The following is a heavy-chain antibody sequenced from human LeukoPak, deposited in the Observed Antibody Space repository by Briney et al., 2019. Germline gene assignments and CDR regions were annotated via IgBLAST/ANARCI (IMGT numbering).Heavy chain of an antibody. CDR3: ARVVSSGWSVDY. J-gene: IGHJ4*02. D-gene: IGHD6-19*01. CDR2: IYSAGST. V-gene: IGHV3-53*05. Sequence: GGSLRLSCAASGFTVSDNYMSWVRQAPGKGLEWVSLIYSAGSTYYADSVTGRFTISRDNSKNTLYLQMNSLRAEDTAVYYCARVVSSGWSVDYWGQGTLVTVSS. CDR1: GFTVSDNY.